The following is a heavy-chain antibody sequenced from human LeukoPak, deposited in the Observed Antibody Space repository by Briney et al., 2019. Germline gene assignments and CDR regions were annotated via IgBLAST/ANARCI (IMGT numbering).Heavy chain of an antibody. CDR3: ARARSYCTNGVCLYYFDY. D-gene: IGHD2-8*01. CDR2: INPNSGGT. V-gene: IGHV1-2*02. J-gene: IGHJ4*02. CDR1: GYTFTGYY. Sequence: ASVKVSCKASGYTFTGYYMHWVRQAPGQGLEWMGWINPNSGGTNYAQKFQGRVTITRDTSISTAYMELSRLRSDDTAVYYCARARSYCTNGVCLYYFDYWGQGTLVTVSS.